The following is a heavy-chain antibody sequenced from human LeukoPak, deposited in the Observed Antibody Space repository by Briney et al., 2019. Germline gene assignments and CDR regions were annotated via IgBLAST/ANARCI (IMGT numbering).Heavy chain of an antibody. D-gene: IGHD3-22*01. CDR1: GGSISSSSYY. CDR2: IYYSGST. V-gene: IGHV4-39*01. Sequence: SETLSLTCTVSGGSISSSSYYWGWIRQPPGRGLEWIGSIYYSGSTYYNPSLKSRVTISVDTSKNQFSLKLSSVTAADTAVYYCARQGSYYDSSGYGSYYYYMDVWGKGTTVTVSS. J-gene: IGHJ6*03. CDR3: ARQGSYYDSSGYGSYYYYMDV.